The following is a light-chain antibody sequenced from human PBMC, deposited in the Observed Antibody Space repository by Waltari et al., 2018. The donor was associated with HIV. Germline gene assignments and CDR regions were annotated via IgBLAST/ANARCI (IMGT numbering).Light chain of an antibody. CDR3: VISYYGDWV. J-gene: IGLJ3*02. V-gene: IGLV7-46*01. CDR2: DTS. CDR1: TEPVTNYHY. Sequence: QSVVTQNPSLTVSPGGTITLTCYSITEPVTNYHYPYRFQQKPAQAPRILIYDTSNRQTWTPARFTDSLLGGKASMTLSGAQREDEADYYCVISYYGDWVLGGGTMLTV.